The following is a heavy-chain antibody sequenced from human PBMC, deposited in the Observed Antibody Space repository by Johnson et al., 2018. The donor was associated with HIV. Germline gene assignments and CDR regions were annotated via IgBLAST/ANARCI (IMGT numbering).Heavy chain of an antibody. V-gene: IGHV3-7*02. CDR3: VRRMVVGYVAFDI. J-gene: IGHJ3*02. CDR1: GFTFSSYW. Sequence: VQLVESGGGLVQPGRSPRLSCAASGFTFSSYWMGWVRQAPGKGLEWVANIKQDGSEKYYVDSLKGRFTISRDNTKNSMLLQMNSLRADDTAVYFCVRRMVVGYVAFDIWGQGTMVSVSS. D-gene: IGHD2-21*01. CDR2: IKQDGSEK.